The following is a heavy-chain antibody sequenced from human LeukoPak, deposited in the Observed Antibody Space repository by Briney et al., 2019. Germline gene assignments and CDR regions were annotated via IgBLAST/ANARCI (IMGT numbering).Heavy chain of an antibody. V-gene: IGHV4-39*01. Sequence: SETLSLTCTVSGGSISSSSYYWGWIRQPPGKGLEWIGSIYYSGSTYYNPSLKSRVTISVDTSKNQFSLKLSSVTAADTAVYYCARPRGSPIGGYNWFYPWGQGTLVTVSS. CDR1: GGSISSSSYY. CDR3: ARPRGSPIGGYNWFYP. D-gene: IGHD2-15*01. CDR2: IYYSGST. J-gene: IGHJ5*02.